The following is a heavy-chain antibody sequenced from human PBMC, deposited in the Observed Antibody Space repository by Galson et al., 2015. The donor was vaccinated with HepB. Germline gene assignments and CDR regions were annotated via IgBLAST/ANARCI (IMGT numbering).Heavy chain of an antibody. D-gene: IGHD6-13*01. Sequence: SVKVSCKASGYTFTSYAMNWVRQAPGQGLEWMGWINTNTGNPTYAQGFTGRFVFSLDTSVSTAYLQISSLKAEDTAVYYCARNGVVRSSSWYRPDFQHWGQGTLVTVSS. CDR3: ARNGVVRSSSWYRPDFQH. V-gene: IGHV7-4-1*02. CDR2: INTNTGNP. CDR1: GYTFTSYA. J-gene: IGHJ1*01.